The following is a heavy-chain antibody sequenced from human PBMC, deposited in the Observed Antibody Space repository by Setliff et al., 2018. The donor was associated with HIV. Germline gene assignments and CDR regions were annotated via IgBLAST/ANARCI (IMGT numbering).Heavy chain of an antibody. V-gene: IGHV4-39*07. CDR3: ARVPSAHAAMVTTDY. CDR2: IYYSGST. D-gene: IGHD5-18*01. J-gene: IGHJ4*02. Sequence: SLTCIVSGGSISSSGYYWGWIRQPPGKGLEWIGSIYYSGSTYYNPSLKSRVTISVDTSKNQFSLRLSSVTAADTAVYYCARVPSAHAAMVTTDYWGQGTLVTVSS. CDR1: GGSISSSGYY.